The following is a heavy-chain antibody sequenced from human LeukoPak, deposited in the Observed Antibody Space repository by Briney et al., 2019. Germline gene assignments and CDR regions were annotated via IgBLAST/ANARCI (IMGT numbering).Heavy chain of an antibody. CDR3: ARGDYSNSDC. D-gene: IGHD4-11*01. CDR2: INHSGST. V-gene: IGHV4-34*01. CDR1: GGSFSGYY. Sequence: DPSETLSLTCAVYGGSFSGYYWSWIRRPPGKGLEWIGEINHSGSTNFNPSLKSRVTISVDTSKNHFSLELTSVTAADAAVYYCARGDYSNSDCWGQGTLVTVSS. J-gene: IGHJ4*02.